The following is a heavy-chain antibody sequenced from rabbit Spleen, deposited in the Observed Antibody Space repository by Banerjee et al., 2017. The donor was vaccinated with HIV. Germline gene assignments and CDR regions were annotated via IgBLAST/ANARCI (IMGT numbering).Heavy chain of an antibody. V-gene: IGHV1S45*01. Sequence: QQQLEESGGGLVKPGGTLTLTCKASGFSFSSNYYICWVRQAPGKGLEWIACIYAGSSGNTYYATWAQGRFTISKTSSTTVTLHVTSLTAADTATYFCARDNGSGDYIDVYFDLWGPGTLVPS. CDR1: GFSFSSNYY. CDR2: IYAGSSGNT. J-gene: IGHJ4*01. D-gene: IGHD1-1*01. CDR3: ARDNGSGDYIDVYFDL.